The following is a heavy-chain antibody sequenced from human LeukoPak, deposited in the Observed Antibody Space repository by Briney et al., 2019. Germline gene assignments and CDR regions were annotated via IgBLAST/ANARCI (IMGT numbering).Heavy chain of an antibody. CDR2: ISVYNGNT. J-gene: IGHJ6*03. CDR3: ARWVTTNDNYFSYYMDV. D-gene: IGHD3-22*01. V-gene: IGHV1-18*01. Sequence: ASVKVSCKASGYTFTSYGISWVRQAPGQGLEWMGWISVYNGNTNYAQRLQGRVTMTTDTSTSTAFMDLRSLTSDDTAVYYCARWVTTNDNYFSYYMDVWGTGTTVIVS. CDR1: GYTFTSYG.